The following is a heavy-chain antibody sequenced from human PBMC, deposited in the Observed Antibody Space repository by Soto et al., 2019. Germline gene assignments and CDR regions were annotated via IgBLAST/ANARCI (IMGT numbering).Heavy chain of an antibody. CDR2: IYHSGST. CDR1: GGSISSGDYY. D-gene: IGHD6-13*01. V-gene: IGHV4-30-4*01. CDR3: ARVDIAAAGTDS. Sequence: QVQLQESGPGLVKPSQTLSLTCTVSGGSISSGDYYWSWIRQPPGKGLEWIGYIYHSGSTYYNPSLKRRVTISVDTSKNQFSLKLSSVTAADTAVYYCARVDIAAAGTDSWGQGTLVTVSS. J-gene: IGHJ4*02.